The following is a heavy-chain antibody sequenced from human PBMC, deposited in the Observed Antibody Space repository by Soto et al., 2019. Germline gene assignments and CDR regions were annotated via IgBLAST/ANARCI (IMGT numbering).Heavy chain of an antibody. CDR2: SYWDDDK. CDR3: AHRTTTVTWWFDP. V-gene: IGHV2-5*02. CDR1: GFSRTTSGVG. J-gene: IGHJ5*02. Sequence: QITLKESGPTLVKPTQTLTLTYTFSGFSRTTSGVGVGCISQPPGKALEWLAISYWDDDKRYSPSLKSRLTISKDTSKNQVVLTLTNMDPADTATYFCAHRTTTVTWWFDPWGQGTLVTVSS. D-gene: IGHD4-17*01.